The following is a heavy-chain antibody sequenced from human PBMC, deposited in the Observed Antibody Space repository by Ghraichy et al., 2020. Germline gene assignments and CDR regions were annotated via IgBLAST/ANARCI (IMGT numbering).Heavy chain of an antibody. D-gene: IGHD3-10*01. J-gene: IGHJ3*02. Sequence: SETLSLTCAVYGESFSPYYWSWIRQPPGKGLEWIGEINHSGSTNYNPSLKSGVTISVDPFKNQFSLKLSSVPAEDTAVYSCARGWNRYYVGSGSYAFDNWGQGTMVTVSS. CDR2: INHSGST. CDR3: ARGWNRYYVGSGSYAFDN. V-gene: IGHV4-34*01. CDR1: GESFSPYY.